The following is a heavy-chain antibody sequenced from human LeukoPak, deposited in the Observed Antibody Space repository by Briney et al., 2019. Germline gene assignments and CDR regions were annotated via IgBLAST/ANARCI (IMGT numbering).Heavy chain of an antibody. D-gene: IGHD3-3*01. V-gene: IGHV5-51*01. CDR1: GYSFTSYW. CDR3: ARIDYDFWSGYYRDFDY. J-gene: IGHJ4*02. CDR2: IYPGDSDT. Sequence: GESLKISCKGSGYSFTSYWIGWARQVPGKGLEWMGIIYPGDSDTRYSPSFQGQVTISADKSISTAYLQWSSLKASDTAMYYCARIDYDFWSGYYRDFDYWGQGTLVTVSS.